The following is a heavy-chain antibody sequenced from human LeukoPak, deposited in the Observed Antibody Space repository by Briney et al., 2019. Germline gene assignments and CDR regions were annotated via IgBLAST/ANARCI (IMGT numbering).Heavy chain of an antibody. J-gene: IGHJ4*02. CDR3: ARGATTDY. Sequence: ASVKVSCKASGYTFTSYGITWVRQAPGQGLEWVGWISSYSGSTEYALKLQGRVTMTTETSTNTAYMELRSLRSDDTAVYYCARGATTDYWGQGTLVTVSS. D-gene: IGHD1-26*01. CDR2: ISSYSGST. CDR1: GYTFTSYG. V-gene: IGHV1-18*01.